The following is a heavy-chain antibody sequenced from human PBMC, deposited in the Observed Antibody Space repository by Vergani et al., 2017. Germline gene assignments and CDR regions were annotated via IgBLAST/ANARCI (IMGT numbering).Heavy chain of an antibody. CDR1: GFTFSDYY. Sequence: QVQLVESGGGLVKPGGSLRLSCAASGFTFSDYYMSWIRQAPGKGLEWVSYISSSGSTIYYADSVKGRFTISRDNAKNSLYLQMNSLRAEDTAVYYCARDLWFGARPSGTNGYNWFDPWGQGTLVTVSS. CDR3: ARDLWFGARPSGTNGYNWFDP. CDR2: ISSSGSTI. J-gene: IGHJ5*02. D-gene: IGHD3-10*01. V-gene: IGHV3-11*04.